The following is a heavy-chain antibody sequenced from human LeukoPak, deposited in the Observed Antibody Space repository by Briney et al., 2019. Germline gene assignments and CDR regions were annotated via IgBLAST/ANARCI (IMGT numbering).Heavy chain of an antibody. CDR3: ARNIAVAGRGDYMDV. V-gene: IGHV4-39*01. CDR1: GGSISSSRYY. J-gene: IGHJ6*03. D-gene: IGHD6-19*01. CDR2: LYYSENT. Sequence: SETLSLTCTVSGGSISSSRYYGGWIRQPPGKGLEWIGSLYYSENTYYNPSLKSRVTISVDTSKNQFSLKLSSVTAADTAVYYCARNIAVAGRGDYMDVWGKGTTVTISS.